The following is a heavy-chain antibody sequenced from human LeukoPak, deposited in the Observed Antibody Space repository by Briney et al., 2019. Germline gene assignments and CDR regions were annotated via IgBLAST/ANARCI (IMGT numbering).Heavy chain of an antibody. CDR3: ASGNYFDS. Sequence: GGSLRLSCAASGFTFSSYAMHWVRQAPGKGLEWVANINQDGTEKHYVDSVKGRFTISRDNAKKSLYLQMNSLRAEDTAVYFCASGNYFDSWGQGTLVAVSS. D-gene: IGHD4-23*01. J-gene: IGHJ4*02. V-gene: IGHV3-7*01. CDR2: INQDGTEK. CDR1: GFTFSSYA.